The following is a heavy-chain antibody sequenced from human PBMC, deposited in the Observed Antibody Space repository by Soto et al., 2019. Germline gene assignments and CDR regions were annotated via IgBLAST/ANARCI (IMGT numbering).Heavy chain of an antibody. CDR1: GYTFTSYG. CDR3: ASTSEEYYYDSSGPNAFDI. D-gene: IGHD3-22*01. V-gene: IGHV1-18*01. J-gene: IGHJ3*02. CDR2: ISAYNGNT. Sequence: QVQLVQSGAEVKKPGASVKVSCKASGYTFTSYGISWVRQAPGQGREGMGWISAYNGNTNYAQKLQGRVTMTTDTSTSTAYMELRSLRSDDTAVYYCASTSEEYYYDSSGPNAFDIWGQGTMVTVSS.